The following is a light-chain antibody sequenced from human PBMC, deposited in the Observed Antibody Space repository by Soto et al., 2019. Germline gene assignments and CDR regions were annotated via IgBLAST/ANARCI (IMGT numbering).Light chain of an antibody. J-gene: IGKJ1*01. Sequence: EIVLTQSPGTLSLSPGERATLSCSASQSVSSSYLAWYQQKPGQAPRPLIYGASSRAIGIPDRFSGSGSGTDFTLTIRRLEPAELAGYYCQQYGISSWTSGQETKVEIK. CDR3: QQYGISSWT. V-gene: IGKV3-20*01. CDR1: QSVSSSY. CDR2: GAS.